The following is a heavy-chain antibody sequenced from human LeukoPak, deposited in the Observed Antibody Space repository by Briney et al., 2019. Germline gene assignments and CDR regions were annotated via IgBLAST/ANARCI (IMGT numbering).Heavy chain of an antibody. CDR3: ARDGRDTAMAPYLDY. D-gene: IGHD5-18*01. J-gene: IGHJ4*02. CDR2: INPSGVGT. Sequence: GASVKVSCKASGYTFPSYYMHCVRQAPGQGLEWMGIINPSGVGTSYAKQFQGRVAMTRDTSTSRVYRELSSMRSEETAVYYCARDGRDTAMAPYLDYWGQGTLVTVSS. CDR1: GYTFPSYY. V-gene: IGHV1-46*01.